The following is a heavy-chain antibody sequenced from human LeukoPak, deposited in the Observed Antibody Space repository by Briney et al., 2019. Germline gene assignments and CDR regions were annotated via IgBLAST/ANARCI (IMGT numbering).Heavy chain of an antibody. CDR1: GYTFTSYD. Sequence: ASVKVSCKASGYTFTSYDINWVQQATGQGLEWMGWMNPNSGNTGYAQKFQGRVTITRNTSISTAYMELSSLRSEDTAVYYCASLTATHARSDAFDIWGQGTMVTVSS. CDR3: ASLTATHARSDAFDI. J-gene: IGHJ3*02. D-gene: IGHD5-18*01. V-gene: IGHV1-8*03. CDR2: MNPNSGNT.